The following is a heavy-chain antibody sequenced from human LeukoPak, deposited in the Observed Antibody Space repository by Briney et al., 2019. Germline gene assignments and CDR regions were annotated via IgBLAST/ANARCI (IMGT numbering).Heavy chain of an antibody. Sequence: KPSETLSLTCTVSGGSISSYYWSWIRQPPGKGLEWIGYIYYSGSTNYNPSLKSRVTISVDTSKNQFSLKLSSVTAADTAVYYCARGEYYDFWSGNDAFDIWGQGTMVTVSS. CDR3: ARGEYYDFWSGNDAFDI. V-gene: IGHV4-59*01. J-gene: IGHJ3*02. D-gene: IGHD3-3*01. CDR2: IYYSGST. CDR1: GGSISSYY.